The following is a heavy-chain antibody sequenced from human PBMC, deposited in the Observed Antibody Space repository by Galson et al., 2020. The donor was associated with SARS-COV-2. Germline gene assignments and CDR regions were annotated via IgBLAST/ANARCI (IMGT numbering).Heavy chain of an antibody. CDR3: ARGRYEFWDFIPLDY. Sequence: SETLSLTCAVSGTSISSGSYSWNWIRQPPGKGLEWIGYISHSGGTYYNPSLKSRVTISGDRSKNQFSLRLSSVTAADTAVYYCARGRYEFWDFIPLDYWGQGILVTVSS. J-gene: IGHJ4*02. D-gene: IGHD2-2*01. CDR2: ISHSGGT. CDR1: GTSISSGSYS. V-gene: IGHV4-30-2*01.